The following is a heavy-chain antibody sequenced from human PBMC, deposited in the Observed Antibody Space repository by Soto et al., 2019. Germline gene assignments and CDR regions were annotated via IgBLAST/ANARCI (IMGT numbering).Heavy chain of an antibody. D-gene: IGHD3-9*01. CDR1: GYTFTSYA. Sequence: ASVKVSCKASGYTFTSYAMHWVRQAPGQRLEWMGWINAGNGNTKYSQKFQGRVTITRDTSASTAYMELSSLISEDTTVYYCATDYYDILTGRLNWFDPWGQGTLVTVSS. CDR3: ATDYYDILTGRLNWFDP. CDR2: INAGNGNT. J-gene: IGHJ5*02. V-gene: IGHV1-3*01.